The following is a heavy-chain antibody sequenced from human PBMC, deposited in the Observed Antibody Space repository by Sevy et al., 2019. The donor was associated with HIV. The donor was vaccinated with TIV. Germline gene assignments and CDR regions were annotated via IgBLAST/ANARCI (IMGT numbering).Heavy chain of an antibody. CDR2: ISSGGSII. V-gene: IGHV3-11*01. CDR3: TRVRYNYGSYYFDY. Sequence: GGSLRLSCAASEIIFSDYYMSWIRQTPGKGLEWISYISSGGSIIYYADSVKGRFTISRDNAKNSLYLQMNSLRAEDTAVYYCTRVRYNYGSYYFDYWGQGTLVTVSS. CDR1: EIIFSDYY. J-gene: IGHJ4*02. D-gene: IGHD1-1*01.